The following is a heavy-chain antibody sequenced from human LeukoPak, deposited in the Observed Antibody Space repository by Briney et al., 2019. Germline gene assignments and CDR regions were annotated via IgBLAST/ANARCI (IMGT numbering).Heavy chain of an antibody. CDR1: GFTFTSYA. CDR2: ISGSGGST. V-gene: IGHV3-23*01. CDR3: AKDQLPSDYEDYYGMDV. Sequence: GRSLRLSCAASGFTFTSYAMSSVRHAPGKGLECVSAISGSGGSTYYADSVKGRFTISRDNSKNTLYLQMNSLRAEDTAVYYCAKDQLPSDYEDYYGMDVWGQGTTVTVSS. D-gene: IGHD4/OR15-4a*01. J-gene: IGHJ6*02.